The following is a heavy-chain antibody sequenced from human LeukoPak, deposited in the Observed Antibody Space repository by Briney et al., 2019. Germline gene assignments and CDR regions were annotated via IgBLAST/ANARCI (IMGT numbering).Heavy chain of an antibody. CDR1: DYTFTSYG. V-gene: IGHV1-18*01. CDR2: ISTYNGNT. J-gene: IGHJ6*04. Sequence: ASVKVSCKASDYTFTSYGFSWVRQAPGQGLEWMGWISTYNGNTNYAQKFQGRVTMTTDTSTSTAYMELRSLRSEDTAVYYCARDRGADSTGMDVWGKGTPVTVSS. CDR3: ARDRGADSTGMDV. D-gene: IGHD2/OR15-2a*01.